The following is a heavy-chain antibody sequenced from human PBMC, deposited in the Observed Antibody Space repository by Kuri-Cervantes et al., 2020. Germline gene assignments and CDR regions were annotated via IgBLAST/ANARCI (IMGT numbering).Heavy chain of an antibody. Sequence: GSLRLSCTVSGGSVSSGSYYWSWIRQPPGKGLEWIGYIYYSGSTNYNPSLKSRVTMSVDTSKNQFSLKLSSVTAADTAVYYCARETSSGWYPDAFDIWGQGTTVTVSS. CDR1: GGSVSSGSYY. V-gene: IGHV4-61*01. J-gene: IGHJ3*02. CDR2: IYYSGST. D-gene: IGHD6-19*01. CDR3: ARETSSGWYPDAFDI.